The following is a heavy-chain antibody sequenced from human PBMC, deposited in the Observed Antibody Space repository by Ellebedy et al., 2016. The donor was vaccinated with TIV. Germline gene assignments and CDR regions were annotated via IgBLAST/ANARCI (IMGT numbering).Heavy chain of an antibody. D-gene: IGHD3-16*01. CDR3: APGGTTKVKKGFGY. Sequence: GESLMISCVTSGFTFSDYGMHWLRQAPGKGLEWVANISNDGRSKKHGDSVRGRFTISRDNSKSTLYLQMDSLRDDDTAVYYCAPGGTTKVKKGFGYWGQGTLVTVSS. J-gene: IGHJ4*02. CDR1: GFTFSDYG. CDR2: ISNDGRSK. V-gene: IGHV3-30*03.